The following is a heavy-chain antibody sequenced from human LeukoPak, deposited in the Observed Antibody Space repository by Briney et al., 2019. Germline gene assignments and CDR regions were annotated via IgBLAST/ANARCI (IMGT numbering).Heavy chain of an antibody. CDR3: ARSWRYCGSTSCYVDY. Sequence: SVKVSCKASGGTFSSYAISWVRQAPGQGLEWMGRIIPILGIANYAQKFQGRVTITADKSTSTAYMELSSLRSEDTAVYYCARSWRYCGSTSCYVDYWGQGTLVTVSS. D-gene: IGHD2-2*01. J-gene: IGHJ4*02. CDR2: IIPILGIA. V-gene: IGHV1-69*04. CDR1: GGTFSSYA.